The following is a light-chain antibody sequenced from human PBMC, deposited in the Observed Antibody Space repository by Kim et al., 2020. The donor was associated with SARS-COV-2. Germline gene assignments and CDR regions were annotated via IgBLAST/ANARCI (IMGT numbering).Light chain of an antibody. J-gene: IGLJ1*01. CDR2: QDS. Sequence: SPGQTASSTCSGDKLGDKYACWYQQKPGQSPGLVIYQDSKLRSGIPERFSGSNSGNTATLTISGTQAMDEADYYCQAWDSSTAYVLGTGTKVTF. CDR1: KLGDKY. V-gene: IGLV3-1*01. CDR3: QAWDSSTAYV.